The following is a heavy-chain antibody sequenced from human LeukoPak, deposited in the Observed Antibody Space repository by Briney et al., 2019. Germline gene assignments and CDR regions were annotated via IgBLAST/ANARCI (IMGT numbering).Heavy chain of an antibody. CDR3: ARVGGSYSLAPVQYYFDY. CDR2: IYYSGTT. CDR1: GDSISSTYSY. V-gene: IGHV4-39*07. Sequence: SETLSLACTVSGDSISSTYSYWGWIRQPPGKGLEWIGTIYYSGTTYYNPSPKSRVTMSVDTSKNQFSLKLSSVTAADTAVYYCARVGGSYSLAPVQYYFDYWGQGTLVTVSS. J-gene: IGHJ4*02. D-gene: IGHD1-26*01.